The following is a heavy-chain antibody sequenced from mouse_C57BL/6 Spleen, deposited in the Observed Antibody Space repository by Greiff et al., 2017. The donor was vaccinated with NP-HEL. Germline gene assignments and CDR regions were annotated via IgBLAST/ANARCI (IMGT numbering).Heavy chain of an antibody. CDR2: ISSGGSYT. J-gene: IGHJ2*01. CDR3: ASSFDY. V-gene: IGHV5-6*01. Sequence: EVKLVESGGDLVKPRGSLKLSCAASGFTFSSYGMSWVRQTPDKRLEWVATISSGGSYTYYPDSVKGRFTISRDNAKNTLYLQMSSLKSEDTAMYYCASSFDYWGQGTTLTVSS. CDR1: GFTFSSYG.